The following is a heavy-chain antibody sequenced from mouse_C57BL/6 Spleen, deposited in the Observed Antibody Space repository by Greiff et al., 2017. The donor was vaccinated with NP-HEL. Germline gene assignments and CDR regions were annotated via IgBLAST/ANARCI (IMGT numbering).Heavy chain of an antibody. CDR1: GYTFTGYW. CDR3: ARTGYSNFSWFAY. D-gene: IGHD2-5*01. CDR2: ILPGSGST. J-gene: IGHJ3*01. V-gene: IGHV1-9*01. Sequence: QVQLQQSGAELMKPGASVKLSCKATGYTFTGYWIEWVKQRPGHGLEWIGEILPGSGSTNSPFEFKGKATFTADTSSNTAYMQLSSLTTEDSAIYYCARTGYSNFSWFAYWGQGTLVTVSA.